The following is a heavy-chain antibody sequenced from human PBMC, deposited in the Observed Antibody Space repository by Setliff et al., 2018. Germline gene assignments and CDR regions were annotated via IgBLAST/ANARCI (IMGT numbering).Heavy chain of an antibody. D-gene: IGHD3-10*01. Sequence: SETLSLTCAVSGHSIDSDSYWGWIRQSPGKGLEWIGSLYRTANTYYNPAVRSRVTISPDTSKNQFSLKLTSMTAADTAVYYCARQSGSGSSPYFDFWGQGTLVTVSS. CDR1: GHSIDSDSY. CDR2: LYRTANT. J-gene: IGHJ4*02. V-gene: IGHV4-38-2*01. CDR3: ARQSGSGSSPYFDF.